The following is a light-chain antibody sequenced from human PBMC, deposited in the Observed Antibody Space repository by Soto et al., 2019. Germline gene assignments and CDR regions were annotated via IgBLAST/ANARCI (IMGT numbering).Light chain of an antibody. Sequence: AIRMTPSPSSLSSSTGDRVTITCRASQCISSYLAWSQQKPGQAPKLLIYAASPLASGVPSRCSGSGSGTDFTLTISCLQSEDFATYYCQQYYSYPRTFGQGTNV. J-gene: IGKJ1*01. V-gene: IGKV1-8*01. CDR3: QQYYSYPRT. CDR1: QCISSY. CDR2: AAS.